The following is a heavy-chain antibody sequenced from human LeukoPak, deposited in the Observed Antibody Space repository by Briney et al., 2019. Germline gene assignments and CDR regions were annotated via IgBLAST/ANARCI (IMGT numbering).Heavy chain of an antibody. V-gene: IGHV4-59*02. J-gene: IGHJ6*03. CDR1: GGSVSDYY. Sequence: SETLSLTCTISGGSVSDYYWSWIRQSPGKGLEWIGYIYHTGSTSYSPSLKSRVSISRDTTKNLFSLRLRSVTAADTAVYFCARGRVSSSTWYSTYYYYFYMDVWGKGTTVTVSS. CDR2: IYHTGST. CDR3: ARGRVSSSTWYSTYYYYFYMDV. D-gene: IGHD1-1*01.